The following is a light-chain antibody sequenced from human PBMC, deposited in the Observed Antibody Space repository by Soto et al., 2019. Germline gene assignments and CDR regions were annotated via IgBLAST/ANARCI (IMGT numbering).Light chain of an antibody. V-gene: IGKV1D-16*01. CDR1: QFISNW. CDR3: QQYNSYPLT. J-gene: IGKJ4*01. Sequence: DIQMTQSPSSLSASVGDRVTITCRASQFISNWLAWYQQKPETAPKSLIFGASTLQSGVPSRFSGSGFGTYFPLTINGLQPEDFATYFCQQYNSYPLTFGGGTKVEI. CDR2: GAS.